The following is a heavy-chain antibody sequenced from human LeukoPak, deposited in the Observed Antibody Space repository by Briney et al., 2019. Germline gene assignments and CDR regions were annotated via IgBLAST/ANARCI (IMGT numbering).Heavy chain of an antibody. J-gene: IGHJ4*02. D-gene: IGHD2-2*01. CDR1: GYSFTSYW. CDR2: IYPGDSDT. V-gene: IGHV5-51*01. Sequence: GESLKISCKGSGYSFTSYWIGWVRQMPGKGLEWMGIIYPGDSDTRYSPSFQGQVTISADKSISTAYLHWSSLKASDTAIYYCARHTQPAALDYWGQGTLVTVSA. CDR3: ARHTQPAALDY.